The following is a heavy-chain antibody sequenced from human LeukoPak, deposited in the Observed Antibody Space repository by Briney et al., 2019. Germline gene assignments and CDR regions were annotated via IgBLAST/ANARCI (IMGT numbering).Heavy chain of an antibody. J-gene: IGHJ6*03. V-gene: IGHV3-7*01. Sequence: GGSLRLSCTASGFLFSAYGMSWVRQAPGKGLEWVANIKQDGSEKHYGDSVRGRFTISRDNAKNSLYLQMNSLRAEDTAFYFCARDTYDSSGYHFYYMDVWGKGTTVTVSS. CDR1: GFLFSAYG. CDR2: IKQDGSEK. D-gene: IGHD3-22*01. CDR3: ARDTYDSSGYHFYYMDV.